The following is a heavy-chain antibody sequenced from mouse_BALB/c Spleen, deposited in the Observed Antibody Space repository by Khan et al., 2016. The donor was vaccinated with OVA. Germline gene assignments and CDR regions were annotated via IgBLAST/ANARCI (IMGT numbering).Heavy chain of an antibody. CDR1: DYTFTRYW. CDR3: AKRGRGYFDD. CDR2: INPGDGDT. J-gene: IGHJ1*01. Sequence: QVQLQQSGAELARPGASVKLSCKASDYTFTRYWMQWIKQRPGQGLEWIGAINPGDGDTRYTQNFKGKATLTADKSSSTAYLQLSSLASEDSAVNYCAKRGRGYFDDWGAGTTVTVSS. D-gene: IGHD4-1*01. V-gene: IGHV1-87*01.